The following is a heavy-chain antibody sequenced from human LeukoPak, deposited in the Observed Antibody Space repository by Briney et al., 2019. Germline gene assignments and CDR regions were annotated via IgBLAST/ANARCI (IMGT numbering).Heavy chain of an antibody. CDR1: GFSLSTSGMR. J-gene: IGHJ4*02. CDR2: IDWDDDK. V-gene: IGHV2-70*04. D-gene: IGHD3-3*01. CDR3: ARITHCPPNDFWSGYLMGYFDY. Sequence: SGPTLVKPTQTLTLTCTFSGFSLSTSGMRVSWIRQPPGKALEWLARIDWDDDKYCSTSLKTRLTISKATSKNQVVLTMTNMDPVDTATYYCARITHCPPNDFWSGYLMGYFDYWGQGTLVTVSS.